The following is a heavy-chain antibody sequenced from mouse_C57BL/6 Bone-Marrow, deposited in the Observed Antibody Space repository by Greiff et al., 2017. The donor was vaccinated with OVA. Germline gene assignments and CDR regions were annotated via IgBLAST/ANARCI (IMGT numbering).Heavy chain of an antibody. CDR2: IHPNSGST. CDR1: GYTFTSYW. CDR3: ARPRGNYGFDY. V-gene: IGHV1-64*01. Sequence: VQLQQPGAELVKPGASVKLSCKASGYTFTSYWMHWVKQRPGQGLEWIGMIHPNSGSTNYNEKFKSKATLTVDKSSSTAYMQLSSLTSEDSAVYYCARPRGNYGFDYWGQGTTLTVSS. D-gene: IGHD2-1*01. J-gene: IGHJ2*01.